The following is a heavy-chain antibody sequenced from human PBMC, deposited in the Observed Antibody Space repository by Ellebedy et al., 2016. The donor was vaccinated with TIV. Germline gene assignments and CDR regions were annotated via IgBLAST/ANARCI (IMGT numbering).Heavy chain of an antibody. Sequence: GESLKISXAASGFTFSTSSMGWVRKARGKGLEWVAGINANGGKKYYADSVNGRFTMSRDNSKKTVYLQVNSLSDEDTAMYYCAKDIRGPEAGTWYFQYWGQGTLVTVSS. V-gene: IGHV3-23*01. CDR3: AKDIRGPEAGTWYFQY. CDR1: GFTFSTSS. J-gene: IGHJ1*01. CDR2: INANGGKK. D-gene: IGHD6-13*01.